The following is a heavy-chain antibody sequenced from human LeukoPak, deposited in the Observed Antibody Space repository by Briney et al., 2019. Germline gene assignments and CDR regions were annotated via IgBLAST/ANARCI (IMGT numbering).Heavy chain of an antibody. J-gene: IGHJ4*02. D-gene: IGHD3-3*01. CDR2: ISGSGGGT. CDR1: GLTFRNYA. CDR3: AKGPPYDFWSGYPFDY. Sequence: TGGSLRLSCAASGLTFRNYAMNWVRQAPGKGLEWVSSISGSGGGTFYADSVKGRFTISRDNSKKTVYLQMNSLRAEDTAVYYCAKGPPYDFWSGYPFDYWGQGTLVTVSS. V-gene: IGHV3-23*01.